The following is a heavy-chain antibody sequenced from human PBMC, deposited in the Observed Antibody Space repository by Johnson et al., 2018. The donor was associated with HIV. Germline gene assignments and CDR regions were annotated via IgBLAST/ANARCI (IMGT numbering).Heavy chain of an antibody. Sequence: VQLVESGGGVVRPGGSLRLSCAASGFTFDDNGMSWVRQAPGKGLEWVSGINWNGGSTGYADSVKGRFTISRDNAKNSLYLQMNSLRLEDTALYYCVKDSLEEDAFDFWGQGTMVTVSS. J-gene: IGHJ3*01. CDR1: GFTFDDNG. CDR3: VKDSLEEDAFDF. V-gene: IGHV3-20*04. CDR2: INWNGGST.